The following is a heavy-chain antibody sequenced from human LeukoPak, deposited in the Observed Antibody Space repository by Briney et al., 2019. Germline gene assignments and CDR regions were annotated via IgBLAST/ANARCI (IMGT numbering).Heavy chain of an antibody. J-gene: IGHJ5*02. CDR2: IYYSGNT. D-gene: IGHD6-13*01. V-gene: IGHV4-39*07. CDR3: ARESAIAAAGTPNWFDP. Sequence: SETLSLTCTVSGGSISSSSYYWGWIRQPPGKELEWIGSIYYSGNTYYNPSLKSRVTISVDTSKNQFSLKLSSVTAADTAVYYCARESAIAAAGTPNWFDPWGQGTLVTVSS. CDR1: GGSISSSSYY.